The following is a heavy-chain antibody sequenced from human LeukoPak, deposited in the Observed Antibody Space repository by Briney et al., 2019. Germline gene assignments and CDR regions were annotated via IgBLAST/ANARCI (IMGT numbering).Heavy chain of an antibody. V-gene: IGHV3-48*01. D-gene: IGHD1-26*01. CDR2: ISSSGSTK. CDR1: GFTFSSYS. J-gene: IGHJ3*02. Sequence: GGSLRLSCAASGFTFSSYSMNWVRQAPGKGLEWVSYISSSGSTKYYADSVKGRITISRDNAKNPLYLQMNSLRAEDTAVYYCAREGSGKYYAFDIWGQGTMVTVSS. CDR3: AREGSGKYYAFDI.